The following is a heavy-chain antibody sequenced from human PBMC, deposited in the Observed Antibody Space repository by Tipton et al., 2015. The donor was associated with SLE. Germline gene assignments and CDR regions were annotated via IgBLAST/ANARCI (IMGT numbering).Heavy chain of an antibody. CDR1: GFNFKTYK. V-gene: IGHV3-48*03. CDR3: VRGDYDSWSGYDAFDI. D-gene: IGHD3-3*01. CDR2: INSRGSSI. J-gene: IGHJ3*02. Sequence: SLRLSCAASGFNFKTYKMNWVRQAPGKGLEWLSHINSRGSSIHYADSVNGRFTISRDNGKNSLYLQLTSLRAEDTAVYYCVRGDYDSWSGYDAFDIWGQGTMVIVSS.